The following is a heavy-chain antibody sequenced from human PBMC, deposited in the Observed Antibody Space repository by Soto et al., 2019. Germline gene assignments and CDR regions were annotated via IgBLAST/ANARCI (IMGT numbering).Heavy chain of an antibody. D-gene: IGHD2-2*02. J-gene: IGHJ6*02. CDR2: IIPIFGTA. CDR3: ARLDGRGLLYCSSTSCYNYGMDV. V-gene: IGHV1-69*06. Sequence: SVKVSCKASGYTFTTYGISWVRQAPGQGLEWMGGIIPIFGTANYAQKFQGRVTITADKSTSTAYMELSSLRSEDTAVYYCARLDGRGLLYCSSTSCYNYGMDVWGQGTTVTVSS. CDR1: GYTFTTYG.